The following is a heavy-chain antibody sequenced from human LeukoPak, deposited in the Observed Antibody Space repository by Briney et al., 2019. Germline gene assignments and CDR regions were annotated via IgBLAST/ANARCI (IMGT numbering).Heavy chain of an antibody. CDR1: GYSFTSYW. CDR2: IYPGDSDT. CDR3: ARQIDYYDFWSGHRHYYYMDV. D-gene: IGHD3-3*01. Sequence: GESLKISCKGSGYSFTSYWIGWVRQMPGKGLELMGMIYPGDSDTRYSPSFQGQDTISADKSISTAYLQWSSLKASDTAMYYCARQIDYYDFWSGHRHYYYMDVWGKGTTVTVSS. J-gene: IGHJ6*03. V-gene: IGHV5-51*01.